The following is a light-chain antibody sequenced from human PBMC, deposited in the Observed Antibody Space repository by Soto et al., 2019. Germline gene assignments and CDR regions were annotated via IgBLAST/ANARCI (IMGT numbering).Light chain of an antibody. CDR3: MQALQTPRRT. V-gene: IGKV2-28*01. J-gene: IGKJ4*01. CDR2: LGS. Sequence: DIVMTQSPLSLPVTPGEPASISCRSSQSILHSNGYNSLDWYLQKPGQSPQLLIYLGSNRASGVPDRFSGSGSGTDFTLKISRVEAEDVGVYYCMQALQTPRRTFGGGTKVDIK. CDR1: QSILHSNGYNS.